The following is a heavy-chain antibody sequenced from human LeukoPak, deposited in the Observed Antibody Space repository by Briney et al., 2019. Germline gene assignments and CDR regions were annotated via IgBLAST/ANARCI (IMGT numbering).Heavy chain of an antibody. Sequence: PSETLSLTCTVSGDSVSSGDYYWTWIRQPPGKGLEWIGYIYHSGRTYYNPSLKSRVTISLDTSKNQFSLRLSSVTAADTAVYYCATYGSESFAFDYWGQETLVTVSS. D-gene: IGHD3-10*01. V-gene: IGHV4-30-4*01. CDR2: IYHSGRT. CDR3: ATYGSESFAFDY. J-gene: IGHJ4*02. CDR1: GDSVSSGDYY.